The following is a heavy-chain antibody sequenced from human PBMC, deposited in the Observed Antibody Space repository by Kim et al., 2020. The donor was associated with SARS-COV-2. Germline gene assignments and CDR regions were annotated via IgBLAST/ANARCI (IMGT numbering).Heavy chain of an antibody. J-gene: IGHJ4*02. CDR2: GST. Sequence: GSTSYNPSLKSGVTIAVDTSKTQFSLKLSSVTAADTAVYYCASRTTTFDYWGQGTLVTVSS. CDR3: ASRTTTFDY. V-gene: IGHV4-30-2*04. D-gene: IGHD4-4*01.